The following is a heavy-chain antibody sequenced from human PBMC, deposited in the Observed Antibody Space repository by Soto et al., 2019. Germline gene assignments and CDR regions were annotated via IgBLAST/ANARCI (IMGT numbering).Heavy chain of an antibody. J-gene: IGHJ5*02. CDR1: GGSISSGGYS. CDR3: ARWFDP. V-gene: IGHV4-30-2*01. CDR2: ISHSGST. Sequence: TLSLTCGVSGGSISSGGYSWSWIRQPPGKGLEWIGYISHSGSTYYNPSLKSRVTISVDRSKNQFSLKLSSVTAADTAVYYCARWFDPWGQGTLVTVSS.